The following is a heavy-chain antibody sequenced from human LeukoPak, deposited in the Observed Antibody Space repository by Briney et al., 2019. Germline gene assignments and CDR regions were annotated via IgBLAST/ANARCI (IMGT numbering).Heavy chain of an antibody. J-gene: IGHJ4*02. CDR2: IYYSGST. CDR1: GGSISSSSYY. CDR3: ASGVGITGTRVFFDY. D-gene: IGHD1-7*01. Sequence: SETLSLTCTVSGGSISSSSYYWGWIRQTPGKGLEWIGSIYYSGSTYYNPSLKSRVTISVDTSKNQFSLKLSSVTAADTAVYYCASGVGITGTRVFFDYWGQGTLVTVSS. V-gene: IGHV4-39*01.